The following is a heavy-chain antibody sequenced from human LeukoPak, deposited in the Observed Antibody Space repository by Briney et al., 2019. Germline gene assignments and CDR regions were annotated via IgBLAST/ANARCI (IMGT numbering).Heavy chain of an antibody. CDR3: ARVSVDCSSTSCRPYYYYMDV. CDR1: GGSISSYY. CDR2: IYYSGST. Sequence: SETLSLTCTVSGGSISSYYWSWIRQPPGKGLEWIGYIYYSGSTYYNPSLKSRVTISVDTSKNQFSLKLSSVTAADTAVYYCARVSVDCSSTSCRPYYYYMDVWGKGTTVTVSS. J-gene: IGHJ6*03. D-gene: IGHD2-2*01. V-gene: IGHV4-30-4*08.